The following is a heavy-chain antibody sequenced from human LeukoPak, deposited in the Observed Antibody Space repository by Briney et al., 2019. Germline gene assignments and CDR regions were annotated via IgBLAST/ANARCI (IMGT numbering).Heavy chain of an antibody. CDR3: ARDRRFLEWLLSY. CDR1: GYTFTGYY. Sequence: ASVKVSCTASGYTFTGYYMHWVRQAPGQGLEWMGWINPNSGGTNYAQKFQGRVTMTRDTYISTAYMELSRLRSDDTAVYYCARDRRFLEWLLSYWGQGTLVTVSS. D-gene: IGHD3-3*01. CDR2: INPNSGGT. V-gene: IGHV1-2*02. J-gene: IGHJ4*02.